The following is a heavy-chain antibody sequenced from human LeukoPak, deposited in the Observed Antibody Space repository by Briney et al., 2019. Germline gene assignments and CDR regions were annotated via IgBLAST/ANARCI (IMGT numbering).Heavy chain of an antibody. CDR2: IRSKANSHAT. V-gene: IGHV3-73*01. J-gene: IGHJ4*02. D-gene: IGHD3-3*01. Sequence: GGSLRLSCAASGFTFSGSAIHWVRQASGKGLEWVGRIRSKANSHATAYAASVKGRFTISRDDSKNMAYLQMNSLKTEDTAVYYCTRHDTTIFGVVIDYWGQGTLVTVSS. CDR1: GFTFSGSA. CDR3: TRHDTTIFGVVIDY.